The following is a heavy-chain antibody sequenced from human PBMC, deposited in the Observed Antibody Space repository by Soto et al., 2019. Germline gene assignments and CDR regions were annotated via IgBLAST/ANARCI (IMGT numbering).Heavy chain of an antibody. CDR1: GGSINSGGYY. D-gene: IGHD2-8*02. CDR3: ARTGGSYFDY. J-gene: IGHJ4*02. CDR2: FFYSGNT. Sequence: SETLSLTCTVSGGSINSGGYYWSWIRQHPGKGLECIGYFFYSGNTYYNPSLMSRVIISVDTSKNQFSLELSSVTAADTAVYYCARTGGSYFDYWGQGTLVTVSS. V-gene: IGHV4-31*03.